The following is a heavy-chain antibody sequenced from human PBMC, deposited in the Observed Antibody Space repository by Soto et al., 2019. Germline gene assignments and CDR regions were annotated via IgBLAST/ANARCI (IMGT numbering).Heavy chain of an antibody. V-gene: IGHV5-10-1*01. CDR2: INPSDSHT. Sequence: GESLKISCQGSGYTFTNHWITWVRQMPGKGLEWMGRINPSDSHTSYSPSFQGHVTMSVDKSISTAYLQWSSLKASDTAMYYCARHASYYVSSGYFGTYWGQGTLVTVS. D-gene: IGHD3-22*01. CDR3: ARHASYYVSSGYFGTY. J-gene: IGHJ4*02. CDR1: GYTFTNHW.